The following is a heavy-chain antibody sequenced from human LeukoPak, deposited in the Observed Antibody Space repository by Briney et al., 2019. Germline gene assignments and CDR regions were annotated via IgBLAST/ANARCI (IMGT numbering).Heavy chain of an antibody. CDR3: VRSRPLYGSSWSWDFGY. Sequence: ASVKVSRKASVYTVTGYYMNSVRQSPGQPLGGRIRINANIGGRNHAQKPQGRVTIPRDTSISTAYMEVSRLRTEDTAVYSCVRSRPLYGSSWSWDFGYWGQGTLVTVSS. CDR1: VYTVTGYY. CDR2: INANIGGR. J-gene: IGHJ4*02. D-gene: IGHD6-13*01. V-gene: IGHV1-2*06.